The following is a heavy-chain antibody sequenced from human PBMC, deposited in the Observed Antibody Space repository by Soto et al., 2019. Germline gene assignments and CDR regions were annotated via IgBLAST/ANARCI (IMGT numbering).Heavy chain of an antibody. J-gene: IGHJ5*02. D-gene: IGHD4-17*01. CDR1: GGSISSGGYY. CDR2: AFYSGAT. Sequence: SETLSLTCTVSGGSISSGGYYWSWIRQHPGKGLEWIGYAFYSGATYYNPSLKSRTIISVDTSKNQFSLTLTSLTAADTAVYYCARVQPYDYGANTGWLDPWGQGTLVTVSS. V-gene: IGHV4-31*03. CDR3: ARVQPYDYGANTGWLDP.